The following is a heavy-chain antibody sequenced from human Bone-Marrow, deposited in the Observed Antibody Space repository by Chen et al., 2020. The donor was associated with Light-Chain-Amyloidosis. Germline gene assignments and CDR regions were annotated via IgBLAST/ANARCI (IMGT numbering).Heavy chain of an antibody. J-gene: IGHJ3*02. CDR3: AKDISYDDILPGYPADAFDI. V-gene: IGHV3-23*01. D-gene: IGHD3-9*01. CDR2: ISGSGGSR. CDR1: GFALGSYP. Sequence: GGPLRPPCAASGFALGSYPMTWVRQAPGKGLGWVSTISGSGGSRYYGDSVKGRLTISRDNSKNALFLQMNSLRAEDTAVYYCAKDISYDDILPGYPADAFDIWGQGTMVTVSS.